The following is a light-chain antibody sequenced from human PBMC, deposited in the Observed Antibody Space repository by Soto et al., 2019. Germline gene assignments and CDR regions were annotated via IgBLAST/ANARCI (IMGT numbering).Light chain of an antibody. CDR3: RQRSNWLPNT. J-gene: IGKJ5*01. CDR2: DAS. CDR1: QNVSSY. Sequence: EIRLTRSQGKLPLSPSELSTLSGSTSQNVSSYLAWYQQKPGQAPRLLIYDASNRATGIPARFSGSGSGTDFTLTISSLEPEDFAVYYCRQRSNWLPNTFGEGTSLEI. V-gene: IGKV3-11*01.